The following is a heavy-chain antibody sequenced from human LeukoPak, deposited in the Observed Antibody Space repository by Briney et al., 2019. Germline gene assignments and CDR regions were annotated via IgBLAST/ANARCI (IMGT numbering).Heavy chain of an antibody. D-gene: IGHD3-22*01. V-gene: IGHV4-4*07. J-gene: IGHJ4*02. Sequence: SETLSLTCTASGVSISSYYWSWIRQPAGKGLEWIGRIYSSGRTNYNPYTKSRLTMSVGTSMNQFYLNLRSATAPNTTLYYSAGAAHYFVSSVFVYDYCGQGTLVTVSS. CDR2: IYSSGRT. CDR1: GVSISSYY. CDR3: AGAAHYFVSSVFVYDY.